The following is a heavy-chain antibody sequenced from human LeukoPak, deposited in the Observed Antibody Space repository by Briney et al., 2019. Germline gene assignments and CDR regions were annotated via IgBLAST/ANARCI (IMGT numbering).Heavy chain of an antibody. CDR2: IYSDNT. V-gene: IGHV3-53*01. J-gene: IGHJ4*02. Sequence: GGSLRLSCAASGFTFSTFAMIWVRQAPGKGLEWVSFIYSDNTHYSDSVKGRFTIPRDNSKNTLYLQMNGLRAEDTAVYYCARRAGAYSHPYDYWGQGTLVTVSS. D-gene: IGHD4/OR15-4a*01. CDR1: GFTFSTFA. CDR3: ARRAGAYSHPYDY.